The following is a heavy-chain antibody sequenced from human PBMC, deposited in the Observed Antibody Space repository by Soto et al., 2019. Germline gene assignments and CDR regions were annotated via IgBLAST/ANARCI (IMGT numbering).Heavy chain of an antibody. Sequence: EVQLVESGGGLVQPGMSLRLSCAPSGFTFSTYWMHWVRQAPGKGLVWVSRINSAGTITSYADSVKGRFTVSRDNAKNTLYLQINSLTADDTAVYYCATVATTSYNWFDPWGQGTLVTVSS. CDR2: INSAGTIT. J-gene: IGHJ5*02. CDR3: ATVATTSYNWFDP. V-gene: IGHV3-74*01. CDR1: GFTFSTYW. D-gene: IGHD5-12*01.